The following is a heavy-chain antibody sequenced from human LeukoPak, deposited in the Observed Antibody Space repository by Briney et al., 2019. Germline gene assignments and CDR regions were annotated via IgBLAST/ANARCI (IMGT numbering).Heavy chain of an antibody. CDR1: GFTFSDYY. Sequence: PGGSLRLSCAASGFTFSDYYMSWVRQAPGKGLEWVSYISNSGGSIYYADSVKGRFTIPRDNAKNSLYLQMNSLRAEDTAVYYCAGARGLGPGGWFDPWGQGTLVTVSS. D-gene: IGHD3-10*01. CDR3: AGARGLGPGGWFDP. V-gene: IGHV3-11*01. CDR2: ISNSGGSI. J-gene: IGHJ5*02.